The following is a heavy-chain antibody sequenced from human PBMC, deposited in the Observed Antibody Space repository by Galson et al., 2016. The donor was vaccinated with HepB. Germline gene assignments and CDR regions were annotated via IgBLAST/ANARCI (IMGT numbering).Heavy chain of an antibody. CDR3: AKGRTGTTGPVEY. V-gene: IGHV3-48*02. J-gene: IGHJ4*02. CDR2: ISGGSSTI. CDR1: GFTFSSSA. Sequence: SLRLSCAASGFTFSSSAMNWVRQAPGKGLGWLSHISGGSSTIYYADSVKGRFTVSRDNAKNSLYLQMNSLRDEDTAVYYCAKGRTGTTGPVEYWGQGTLVTVSS. D-gene: IGHD1-1*01.